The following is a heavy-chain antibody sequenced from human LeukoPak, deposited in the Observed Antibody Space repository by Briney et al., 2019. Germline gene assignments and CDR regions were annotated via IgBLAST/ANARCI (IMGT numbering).Heavy chain of an antibody. D-gene: IGHD5-18*01. CDR2: IYHSGST. CDR3: ARWGYSYGQGDFDY. V-gene: IGHV4-38-2*01. J-gene: IGHJ4*02. Sequence: PSETLSLTCAVSGYSISSGYYWGWIRQPPGKGLEWTGSIYHSGSTYYNPSLKSRVTISVDTSKNQFSLKLSSVTAADTAVYYCARWGYSYGQGDFDYWGQGTLVTVSS. CDR1: GYSISSGYY.